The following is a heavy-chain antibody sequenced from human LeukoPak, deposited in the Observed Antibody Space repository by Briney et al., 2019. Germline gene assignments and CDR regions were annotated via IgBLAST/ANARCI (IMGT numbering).Heavy chain of an antibody. CDR3: ARHSSFYDSSGYIAGWFDP. J-gene: IGHJ5*02. V-gene: IGHV4-39*01. CDR1: GGSISSSSYY. CDR2: IYYSGST. Sequence: KPSETLSLTCTVSGGSISSSSYYWGWIRQPPGKGLEWIGSIYYSGSTYYNPSLKSRVTISVDTSKNQFSLKLSSVTAADTAVYYCARHSSFYDSSGYIAGWFDPWGQGTLVTVSS. D-gene: IGHD3-22*01.